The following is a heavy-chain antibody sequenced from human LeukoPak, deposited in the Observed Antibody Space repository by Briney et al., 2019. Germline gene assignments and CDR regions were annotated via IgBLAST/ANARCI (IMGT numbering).Heavy chain of an antibody. CDR3: ARDRDQEFSI. CDR2: INPNSGGT. V-gene: IGHV1-2*02. Sequence: ASVKVSCKASGYTFTVYYMYWVPQAPGQGLEWMGWINPNSGGTNYAQKFQGRVTMTRDTSISTAYMELSRLRSDDTAVYYCARDRDQEFSIWGQGTLVTVSS. CDR1: GYTFTVYY. D-gene: IGHD2-2*01. J-gene: IGHJ4*02.